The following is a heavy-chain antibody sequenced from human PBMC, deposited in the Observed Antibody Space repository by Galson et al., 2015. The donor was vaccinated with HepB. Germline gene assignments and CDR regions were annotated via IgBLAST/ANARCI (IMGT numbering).Heavy chain of an antibody. CDR3: ARLLELRRGLRDAFDI. D-gene: IGHD1-7*01. CDR2: IYYSEST. Sequence: QVQLQESGPGLVKPSQTLSLTCTVSGGSISSYYWSWIRQPPGKGLEWIGYIYYSESTNYNPSLKSRVTISVDTSKNQFSLKLSSVTAADTAVYYCARLLELRRGLRDAFDIWGQGTMVTVSS. CDR1: GGSISSYY. V-gene: IGHV4-59*08. J-gene: IGHJ3*02.